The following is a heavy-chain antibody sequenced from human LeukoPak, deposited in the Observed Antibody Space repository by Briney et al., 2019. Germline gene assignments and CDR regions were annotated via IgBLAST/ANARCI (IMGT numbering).Heavy chain of an antibody. D-gene: IGHD4-23*01. V-gene: IGHV3-7*03. Sequence: GGSLRLFCAASGFTFSGFWMGWVRQAPGSGLEWVANINRDGGEIYYVDSVRGRFTTSRDNAKNSLYLQMNSLRVEYTAVYYCATHGGFSFTHWGQGTLVTVSS. CDR3: ATHGGFSFTH. CDR1: GFTFSGFW. CDR2: INRDGGEI. J-gene: IGHJ1*01.